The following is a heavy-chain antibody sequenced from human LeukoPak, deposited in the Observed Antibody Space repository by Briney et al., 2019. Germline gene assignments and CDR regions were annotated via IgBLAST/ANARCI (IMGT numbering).Heavy chain of an antibody. D-gene: IGHD2-15*01. CDR1: GGTFRDYA. Sequence: VASVKVSCKASGGTFRDYAISWVRQAPGQGLEWMGWMNPNSGNTGYAQRFQGRVTITRNTSISTAYMELSSLRSEDTAVYYCARVYCSGGSCYDYWGQGTLVTVSS. J-gene: IGHJ4*02. CDR2: MNPNSGNT. CDR3: ARVYCSGGSCYDY. V-gene: IGHV1-8*03.